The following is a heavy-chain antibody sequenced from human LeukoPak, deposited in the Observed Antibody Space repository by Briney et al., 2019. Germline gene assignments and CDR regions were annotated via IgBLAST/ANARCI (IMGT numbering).Heavy chain of an antibody. CDR1: GFTFSSYA. J-gene: IGHJ6*02. CDR3: ARSVGYYGLSYGMDV. D-gene: IGHD3-10*01. CDR2: ISGSGGST. Sequence: GGSLRLSCAASGFTFSSYAMSWVRQAPGKGLEWVSIISGSGGSTYYADSVKGRFTISRDNSKNTLYLQMNSLRAEDTAVYYCARSVGYYGLSYGMDVWGQGTTVTVSS. V-gene: IGHV3-23*01.